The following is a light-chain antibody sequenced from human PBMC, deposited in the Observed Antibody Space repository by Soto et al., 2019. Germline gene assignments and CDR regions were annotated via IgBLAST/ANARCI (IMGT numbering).Light chain of an antibody. CDR1: QSVSSY. J-gene: IGKJ5*01. CDR3: QQRSNGGIT. Sequence: EIVLTQSPATLSLSPGERATLSCRASQSVSSYLAGYQQKPGQAPRLLIYDASNRAPGIPARFSGSGSGTDFTLTISSLEPEDFAVYYCQQRSNGGITFGQGTRLEIK. V-gene: IGKV3-11*01. CDR2: DAS.